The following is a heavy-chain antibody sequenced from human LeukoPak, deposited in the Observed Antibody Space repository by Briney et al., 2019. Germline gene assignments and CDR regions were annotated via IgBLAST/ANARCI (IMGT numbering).Heavy chain of an antibody. D-gene: IGHD2-2*01. Sequence: SVKVSCKASGGTFSSYAISWVRHTPGQGLEWMGGIIPIFGTANYAQKLQGRVTITADKSTSTAYMELSSLRSEDTAVYYCASSDPGYCSSTSCYGWFDPWGQGTLVTVSS. CDR3: ASSDPGYCSSTSCYGWFDP. J-gene: IGHJ5*02. CDR2: IIPIFGTA. V-gene: IGHV1-69*06. CDR1: GGTFSSYA.